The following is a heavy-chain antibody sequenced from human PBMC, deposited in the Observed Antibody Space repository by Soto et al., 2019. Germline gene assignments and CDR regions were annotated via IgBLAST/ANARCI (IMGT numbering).Heavy chain of an antibody. CDR2: IFQSGST. CDR1: GGTIRSPDW. CDR3: ARGRGRYSSGWSWFDP. V-gene: IGHV4-4*01. D-gene: IGHD6-19*01. J-gene: IGHJ5*02. Sequence: LSLTCGVSGGTIRSPDWWTWVRQPPGKGLEWIGEIFQSGSTNYTPSLESRVTISVDKSKNQFPLTLTSVTAADTAVYFCARGRGRYSSGWSWFDPWGQGILVTVSS.